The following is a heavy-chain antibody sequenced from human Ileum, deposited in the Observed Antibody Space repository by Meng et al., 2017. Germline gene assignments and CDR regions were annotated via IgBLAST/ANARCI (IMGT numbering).Heavy chain of an antibody. Sequence: GQAEGSGPGLVRPSETLSLNCAVSGGSVSRSGYQWGWIRQPPGKGLEWIGYASTNYNPSLKSRVTISVDTSKNQFSLKLTSVTAADTAVYYCARDHWGSLDYWGQGVLVTVSS. CDR1: GGSVSRSGYQ. CDR3: ARDHWGSLDY. J-gene: IGHJ4*02. V-gene: IGHV4-61*08. CDR2: AST. D-gene: IGHD7-27*01.